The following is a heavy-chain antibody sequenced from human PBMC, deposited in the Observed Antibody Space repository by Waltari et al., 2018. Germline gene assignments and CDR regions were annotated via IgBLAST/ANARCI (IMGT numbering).Heavy chain of an antibody. CDR2: MNPNSGNT. CDR1: GYTFSRYD. V-gene: IGHV1-8*01. J-gene: IGHJ4*02. D-gene: IGHD3-22*01. CDR3: ARPLLLHGDGMGY. Sequence: QVQLVQSGAEVKKPGASVRVSCKTPGYTFSRYDIYWVRQATGQGLEWMGWMNPNSGNTGFAQKFQGRVTMTRDTSISTAYMELSRLKSEDTAIYYCARPLLLHGDGMGYWGQGTLVTVSS.